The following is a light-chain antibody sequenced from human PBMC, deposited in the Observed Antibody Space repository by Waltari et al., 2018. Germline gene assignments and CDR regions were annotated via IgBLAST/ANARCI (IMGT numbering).Light chain of an antibody. CDR2: EVF. Sequence: QSALTQPASVSGSPGQSITISCSGTSSDLGGYNLVSWYQQHPGKAPKLIIFEVFKRPSGVSNRFSGSKSGDTVSLTVSGLQADDEAEYFCSSYAGNSVVFGGGTKLTVL. CDR3: SSYAGNSVV. CDR1: SSDLGGYNL. V-gene: IGLV2-23*02. J-gene: IGLJ3*02.